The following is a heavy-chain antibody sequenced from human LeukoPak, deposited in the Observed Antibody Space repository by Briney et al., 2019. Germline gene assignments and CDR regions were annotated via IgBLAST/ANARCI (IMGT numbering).Heavy chain of an antibody. D-gene: IGHD2-2*02. CDR1: GFTFSSYW. CDR3: ARRDYQLLYSLYYYYMDV. Sequence: GGSLRLSCAASGFTFSSYWMSWVRQAPGKGLEWVANIKQDGSEKYYVDSVKGRFTIFRDNARNSLYLQMNSLRAEDTAVYYCARRDYQLLYSLYYYYMDVWGKGTTVTVSS. CDR2: IKQDGSEK. V-gene: IGHV3-7*01. J-gene: IGHJ6*03.